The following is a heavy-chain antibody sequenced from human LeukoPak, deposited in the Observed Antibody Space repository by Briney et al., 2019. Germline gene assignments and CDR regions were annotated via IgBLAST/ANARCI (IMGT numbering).Heavy chain of an antibody. CDR3: AKWGHSGSYYDY. J-gene: IGHJ4*02. V-gene: IGHV3-23*01. D-gene: IGHD1-26*01. CDR1: GFTFSNYA. CDR2: ISVSGGNT. Sequence: PAGGSLRLSCAASGFTFSNYAMSWVRQAPGKGLEWVSSISVSGGNTYHADSVKGRFTISRDNSKNTLDLQMNSLRAEDTAVYYCAKWGHSGSYYDYWGQGTLVTVSS.